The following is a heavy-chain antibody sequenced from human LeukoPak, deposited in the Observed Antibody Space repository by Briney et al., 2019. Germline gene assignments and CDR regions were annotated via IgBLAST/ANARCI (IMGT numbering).Heavy chain of an antibody. CDR3: ATDSSSWSYFDY. D-gene: IGHD6-13*01. V-gene: IGHV4-39*07. CDR1: GGSISSSSYY. Sequence: SETLSLTCTVSGGSISSSSYYWGWIRQTPGKGLEWIGSIYYSGSTYYNPSLKSRVTISVDTSKNQFSPKLSSVTAADTAVYYCATDSSSWSYFDYWGQGTLVTVSS. CDR2: IYYSGST. J-gene: IGHJ4*02.